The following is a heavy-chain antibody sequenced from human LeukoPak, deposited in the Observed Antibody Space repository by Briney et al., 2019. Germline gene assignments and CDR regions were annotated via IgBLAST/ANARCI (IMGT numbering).Heavy chain of an antibody. CDR1: GFTFSSYE. CDR3: ARGYRVSGSYYWDFDY. Sequence: PGGSLRLSCAASGFTFSSYELNWVRQAPGKGLEWVSYISSSGSTIKYADSVKGRFTISRDNSKNTLYLQMNSLRSEDTAVYYCARGYRVSGSYYWDFDYWGQGTLVTVSS. D-gene: IGHD1-26*01. V-gene: IGHV3-48*03. CDR2: ISSSGSTI. J-gene: IGHJ4*02.